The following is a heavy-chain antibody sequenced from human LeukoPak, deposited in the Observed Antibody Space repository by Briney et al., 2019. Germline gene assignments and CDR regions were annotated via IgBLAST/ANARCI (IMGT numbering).Heavy chain of an antibody. CDR2: INPNSGGT. D-gene: IGHD6-19*01. CDR3: ARGGYSSGWQRYYYYYMDV. Sequence: GASVKVSCKASGYTFTGYYMHWVRQAPGQGLEWMGWINPNSGGTNYAQKFQGRVTITADESTSTAYMELSSLRSEDTAVYYCARGGYSSGWQRYYYYYMDVWGKGTTVTISS. J-gene: IGHJ6*03. V-gene: IGHV1-2*02. CDR1: GYTFTGYY.